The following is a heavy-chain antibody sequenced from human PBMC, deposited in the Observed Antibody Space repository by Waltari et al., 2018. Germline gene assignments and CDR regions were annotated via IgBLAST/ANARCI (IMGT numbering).Heavy chain of an antibody. V-gene: IGHV4-39*01. D-gene: IGHD3-3*01. CDR1: GGSITSSNHY. Sequence: QVQLQESGPGLLKPSETLSLTCSVSGGSITSSNHYWCWLRQPPGKGLEWIGCVFYNGDTYYNPSLKIRVTVSVDTSKNQVSLKLSSVTAADTAVYYCTRASIFGVALDAFDLWGQGTMVSVSS. CDR2: VFYNGDT. J-gene: IGHJ3*01. CDR3: TRASIFGVALDAFDL.